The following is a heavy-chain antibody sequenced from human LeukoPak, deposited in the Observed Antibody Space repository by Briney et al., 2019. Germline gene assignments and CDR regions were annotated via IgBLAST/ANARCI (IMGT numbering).Heavy chain of an antibody. CDR2: IYYSGGT. CDR1: GGSISSSSYY. V-gene: IGHV4-39*01. CDR3: ARITMVRGVV. D-gene: IGHD3-10*01. J-gene: IGHJ4*02. Sequence: SETLSLTXTVSGGSISSSSYYWGWIRQPPGKGLEWIGSIYYSGGTYYNPSLKSRVTISVDTSKNQFSLKLSSVTAADTAVYYCARITMVRGVVWGQGTLVTVSS.